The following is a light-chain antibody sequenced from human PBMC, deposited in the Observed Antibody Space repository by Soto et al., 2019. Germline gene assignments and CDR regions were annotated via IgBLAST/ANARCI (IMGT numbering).Light chain of an antibody. V-gene: IGLV1-40*01. J-gene: IGLJ1*01. Sequence: QSVLTQPPSVSGAPGQRVTISCTGSSSNIGAGYDVHWYQQLPGTAPKLLIYANSDRPSGVPDRFSASKSGTSASLAITGLQAEDEADYYCQSYDISLRGSRVFGTGTKVTVL. CDR1: SSNIGAGYD. CDR3: QSYDISLRGSRV. CDR2: ANS.